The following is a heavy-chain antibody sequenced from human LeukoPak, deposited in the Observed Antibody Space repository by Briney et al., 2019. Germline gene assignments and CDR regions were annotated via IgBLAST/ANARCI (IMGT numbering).Heavy chain of an antibody. Sequence: GGSLRLSCAASGFTFSSYAMSWVRQAPGKGLEWVSAISGSGDSTYYADSVKGRFTISRDNSKNTLYLQMNSLRAEDTAVYYCAKDAFDCGGDCLTFNWFDPWGQGTLVIVSS. CDR3: AKDAFDCGGDCLTFNWFDP. J-gene: IGHJ5*02. D-gene: IGHD2-21*02. CDR2: ISGSGDST. CDR1: GFTFSSYA. V-gene: IGHV3-23*01.